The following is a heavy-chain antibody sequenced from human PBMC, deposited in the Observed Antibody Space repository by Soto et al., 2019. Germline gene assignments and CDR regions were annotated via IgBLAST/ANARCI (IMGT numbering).Heavy chain of an antibody. J-gene: IGHJ5*02. V-gene: IGHV4-39*01. CDR1: GGSISSSSYY. D-gene: IGHD6-19*01. CDR2: IYYSGST. CDR3: ARHVSSIAVAGPRGNWFDP. Sequence: QLQLQESGPGLVKPSETLSLTCTVSGGSISSSSYYWGWIRQPPGKGLEWIGSIYYSGSTYYNPSLKSRVTISVDTSKNQFSLKLSSVTAADTAVYYCARHVSSIAVAGPRGNWFDPWGQGTLVTVSS.